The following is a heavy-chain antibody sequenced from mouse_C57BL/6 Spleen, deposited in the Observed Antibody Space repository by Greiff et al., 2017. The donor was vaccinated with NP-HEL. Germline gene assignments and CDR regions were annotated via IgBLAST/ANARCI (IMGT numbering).Heavy chain of an antibody. V-gene: IGHV1-82*01. Sequence: QVQLKESGPELVKPGASVKISCKASGYAFSSSWMNWVKQRPGKGLEWIGRIYPGDGDTNYNGKFKGKATLTADKSSSTAYMQLSSLTSEDSAVYFCARPLYYYGSREGYFDVWGTGTTVTVSS. J-gene: IGHJ1*03. CDR2: IYPGDGDT. D-gene: IGHD1-1*01. CDR1: GYAFSSSW. CDR3: ARPLYYYGSREGYFDV.